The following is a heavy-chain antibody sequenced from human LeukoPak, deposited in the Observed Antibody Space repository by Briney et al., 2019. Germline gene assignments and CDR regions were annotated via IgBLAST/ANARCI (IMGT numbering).Heavy chain of an antibody. Sequence: PGMSLRLSCAASGVTLSPYGMHWVRQAPGKGLEWMAVISYEGGTQHYADSVKGRFIISRDNPRNTLYLQMNILRTEDTAVYYCAKEGTPQVSTWYDLWGQGTQVIVSS. CDR2: ISYEGGTQ. CDR1: GVTLSPYG. J-gene: IGHJ5*02. CDR3: AKEGTPQVSTWYDL. D-gene: IGHD3-10*01. V-gene: IGHV3-30*18.